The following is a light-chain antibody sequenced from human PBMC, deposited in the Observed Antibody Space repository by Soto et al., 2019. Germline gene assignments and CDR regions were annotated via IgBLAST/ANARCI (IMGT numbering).Light chain of an antibody. Sequence: DIVMTQSPDSLAVSLGERATINCKSSQSVLYNSNNKNHLGWYQQKPGQPPKLLIYWASTREFGVPDRFSGSGSETDFTLTISSLQAEDVAVYYCQQYYSNPWTFGQGTKVEIK. CDR2: WAS. CDR3: QQYYSNPWT. J-gene: IGKJ1*01. V-gene: IGKV4-1*01. CDR1: QSVLYNSNNKNH.